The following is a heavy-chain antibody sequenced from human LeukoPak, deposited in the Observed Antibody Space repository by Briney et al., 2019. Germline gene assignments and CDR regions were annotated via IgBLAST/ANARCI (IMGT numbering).Heavy chain of an antibody. CDR2: IWYDGSNK. Sequence: PGGSLRLSCAASGFTFSSYGMHWVRQAPGKGLEWVAVIWYDGSNKYYADSVKGRFTISRDNSKNTLCLQMNSLRAEDTAVYYCASSKDYYGSGSYKDYWGQGTLVTVSS. CDR3: ASSKDYYGSGSYKDY. D-gene: IGHD3-10*01. V-gene: IGHV3-33*01. CDR1: GFTFSSYG. J-gene: IGHJ4*02.